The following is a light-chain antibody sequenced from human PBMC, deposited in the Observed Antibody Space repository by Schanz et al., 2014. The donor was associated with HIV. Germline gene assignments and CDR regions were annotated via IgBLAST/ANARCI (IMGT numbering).Light chain of an antibody. CDR1: SNDIGSYNY. V-gene: IGLV2-8*01. Sequence: QSALTQPPSASGSPGQSVTISCIGTSNDIGSYNYVSWYQQHPGKAPKLMIYEVSERPSGVPDHFSGSKSGNTASLTVSGLQADDEADYYCSSYAATSNVLFGGGTKLTVL. CDR3: SSYAATSNVL. J-gene: IGLJ3*02. CDR2: EVS.